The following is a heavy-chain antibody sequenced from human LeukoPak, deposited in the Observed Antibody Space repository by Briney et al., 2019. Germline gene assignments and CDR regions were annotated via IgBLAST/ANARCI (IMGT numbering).Heavy chain of an antibody. V-gene: IGHV4-59*01. D-gene: IGHD6-6*01. Sequence: SETLSLTCTVSGGSISSYYWSWIRRPPGKGLEWIGDIYYSGSTNYNLSLKSRVTISVDTSKHQFSLKLSSVSAAGTAVYYCARGVGSSVDYWGQGTLVTVSS. CDR2: IYYSGST. CDR1: GGSISSYY. CDR3: ARGVGSSVDY. J-gene: IGHJ4*02.